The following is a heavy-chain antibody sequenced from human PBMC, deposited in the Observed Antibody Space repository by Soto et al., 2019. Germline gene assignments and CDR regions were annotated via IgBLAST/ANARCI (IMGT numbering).Heavy chain of an antibody. CDR3: AKSNGWYAEFDY. D-gene: IGHD6-19*01. V-gene: IGHV3-23*01. CDR2: ISGSGGSI. Sequence: EVQLLESGGGLVQPGGSLRLSCAASGFTFSSYAMSWVRQAPGKGLEWVSAISGSGGSIYYADSVKGRFTFSRDNSKNTLYLQMNSLRAEDTAVYYCAKSNGWYAEFDYWGQGTLVTVSS. CDR1: GFTFSSYA. J-gene: IGHJ4*02.